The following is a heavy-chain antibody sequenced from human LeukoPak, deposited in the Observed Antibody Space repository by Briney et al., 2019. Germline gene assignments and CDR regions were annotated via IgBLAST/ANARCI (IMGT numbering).Heavy chain of an antibody. V-gene: IGHV3-7*01. CDR3: ARGSLWLQLDY. Sequence: PGGSLRLSCAASGFTFSSYWMSWVRQAPGKGLEWVANIKQDGSEKYYVDSVKGRFTISRDNSKNTLYLQMNSLRAEDTAVYYCARGSLWLQLDYWGQGTLVTVSS. CDR2: IKQDGSEK. J-gene: IGHJ4*02. D-gene: IGHD5-24*01. CDR1: GFTFSSYW.